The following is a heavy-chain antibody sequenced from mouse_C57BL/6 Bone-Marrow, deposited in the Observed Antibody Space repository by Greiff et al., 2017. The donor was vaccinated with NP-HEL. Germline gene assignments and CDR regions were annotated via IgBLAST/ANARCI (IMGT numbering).Heavy chain of an antibody. CDR3: ARGCPYDYDAWFAY. Sequence: VQLQQPGTELVKPGASVKLSCKASGYTFTSYWMHWVKQRPGQGLEWIGNINPSNGGTNYNEKFKSKATLTVDKSSSTAYMQLSSLTSDDSAVYYCARGCPYDYDAWFAYWGQGTLVTVSA. J-gene: IGHJ3*01. D-gene: IGHD2-4*01. CDR1: GYTFTSYW. V-gene: IGHV1-53*01. CDR2: INPSNGGT.